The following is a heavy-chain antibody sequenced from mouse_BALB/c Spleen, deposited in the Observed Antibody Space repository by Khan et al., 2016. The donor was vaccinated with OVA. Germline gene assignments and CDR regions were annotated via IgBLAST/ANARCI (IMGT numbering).Heavy chain of an antibody. CDR2: IWGDGST. Sequence: QVQLKESGPGLAAPSQSLSITCTVSGFSLTSYGVGWVRQPPGKGLEWLGVIWGDGSTNYYSALISRLNIYKDNSESQVFLNLNSLQTDDTATYYCALYYYGSAWFAYWGQGTLVTVSA. CDR3: ALYYYGSAWFAY. V-gene: IGHV2-3*01. D-gene: IGHD1-1*01. CDR1: GFSLTSYG. J-gene: IGHJ3*01.